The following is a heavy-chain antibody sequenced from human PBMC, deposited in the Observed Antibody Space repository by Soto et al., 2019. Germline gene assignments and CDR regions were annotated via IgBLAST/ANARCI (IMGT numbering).Heavy chain of an antibody. CDR1: GFTFSSYS. D-gene: IGHD6-13*01. CDR3: ARDDLTGIAAADAAEYFQH. V-gene: IGHV3-21*01. J-gene: IGHJ1*01. Sequence: GGSLRLSCAASGFTFSSYSMNWVRQAPGKGLEWVSSISSSSSYIYYADSVKGRFTISRDNAKNSLYLQMNRLRAEDTAVYYCARDDLTGIAAADAAEYFQHWGQGTLVTVSS. CDR2: ISSSSSYI.